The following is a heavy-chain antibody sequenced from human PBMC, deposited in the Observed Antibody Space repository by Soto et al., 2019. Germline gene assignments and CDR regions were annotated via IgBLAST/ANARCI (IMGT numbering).Heavy chain of an antibody. CDR3: ARSVAVPGGHIAY. D-gene: IGHD3-16*01. CDR1: GGSISGSY. J-gene: IGHJ4*02. Sequence: PSETLSLTCSVSGGSISGSYWSWIRQSPGKGLEWLGYVYYTGSTNYSPSLRSRVSISVDTSKKQYFLRLSYGGAADTAVYCCARSVAVPGGHIAYWGQLTQVAVSS. CDR2: VYYTGST. V-gene: IGHV4-59*01.